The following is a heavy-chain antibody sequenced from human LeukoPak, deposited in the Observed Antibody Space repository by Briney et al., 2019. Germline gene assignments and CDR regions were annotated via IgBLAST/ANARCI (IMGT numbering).Heavy chain of an antibody. Sequence: GGSLRLSCAASGFTFSSYSMNWVRQAPGKGLEWFSSISSSSSYIYYADSVKGRFTISRDNAKNSLYLQMNSLRAEDTAVYYCARDRTPFIRDGFADWGQGTLVTVSS. CDR3: ARDRTPFIRDGFAD. CDR2: ISSSSSYI. D-gene: IGHD5-24*01. V-gene: IGHV3-21*01. J-gene: IGHJ4*02. CDR1: GFTFSSYS.